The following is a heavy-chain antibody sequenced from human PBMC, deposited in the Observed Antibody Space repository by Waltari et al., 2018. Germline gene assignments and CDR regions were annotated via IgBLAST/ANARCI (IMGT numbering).Heavy chain of an antibody. Sequence: EVQLVESGGGLVQPGGSLSLSCAASVFTFRSSWMPLARQDPEKGLMWIARINSDGITSFADSVKGRFTISRDNAKNTLYLQLSSLRIEDTAVYYCVRGGDGYGNFEYWGQGILVTVSS. V-gene: IGHV3-74*01. CDR2: INSDGIT. J-gene: IGHJ4*02. D-gene: IGHD5-12*01. CDR3: VRGGDGYGNFEY. CDR1: VFTFRSSW.